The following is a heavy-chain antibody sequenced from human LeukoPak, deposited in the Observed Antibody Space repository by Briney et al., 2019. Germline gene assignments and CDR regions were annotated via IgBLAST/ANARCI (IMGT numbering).Heavy chain of an antibody. J-gene: IGHJ3*02. CDR3: ARWQSIAAADDAFDI. D-gene: IGHD6-13*01. V-gene: IGHV1-18*01. Sequence: ASVKVSCKASGYTFTSYGISWVRQAPGQGLEWMGWISAYNGNTNYAQKLQGRVTMTTDTSTSTAYMELRSLRSDDTAVYYCARWQSIAAADDAFDIWGQGTMVTVSS. CDR2: ISAYNGNT. CDR1: GYTFTSYG.